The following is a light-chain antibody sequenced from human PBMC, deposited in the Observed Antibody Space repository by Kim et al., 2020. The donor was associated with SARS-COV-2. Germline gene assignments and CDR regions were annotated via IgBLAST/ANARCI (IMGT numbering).Light chain of an antibody. J-gene: IGKJ3*01. CDR1: QSISNY. Sequence: SPEERATLSCRASQSISNYLAWYQQKPGQAPRLLIYDVSNRAPGIPARFSGSGSGTDFTLTISSLEPDDFAVYFCHQRAHWPIFTFGPGTKVDIK. CDR2: DVS. CDR3: HQRAHWPIFT. V-gene: IGKV3-11*01.